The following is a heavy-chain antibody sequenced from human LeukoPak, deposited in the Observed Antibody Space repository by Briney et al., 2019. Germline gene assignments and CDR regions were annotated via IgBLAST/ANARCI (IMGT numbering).Heavy chain of an antibody. CDR1: GGSISSYY. V-gene: IGHV4-38-2*02. CDR2: IYHSGST. Sequence: SETLSLTCTVSGGSISSYYWGWIRQPPGKGLEWIGSIYHSGSTYYNPSLKSRVTISVDTSKNQFSLKLSSVTAADTAVYYCARDTSPFHADVPLLGFDYWGQGTLVTVSS. D-gene: IGHD2-8*02. CDR3: ARDTSPFHADVPLLGFDY. J-gene: IGHJ4*02.